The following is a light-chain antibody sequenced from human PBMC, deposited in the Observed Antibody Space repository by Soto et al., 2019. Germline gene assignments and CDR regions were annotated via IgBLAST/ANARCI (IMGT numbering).Light chain of an antibody. Sequence: QSMLTQPPSASGTPGQRATISCSGSSSNIGSNTVNWYQQLPGTAPKLLIYSNNQRPSGVPDRFSGSKSGTSASLAISGLQSEDEADYYCAAWDDSLNGQVVFGGGTKLTVL. CDR1: SSNIGSNT. CDR2: SNN. V-gene: IGLV1-44*01. J-gene: IGLJ2*01. CDR3: AAWDDSLNGQVV.